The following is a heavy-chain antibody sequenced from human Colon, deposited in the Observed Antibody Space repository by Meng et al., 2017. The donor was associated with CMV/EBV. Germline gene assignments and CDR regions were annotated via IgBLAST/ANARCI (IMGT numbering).Heavy chain of an antibody. CDR1: SYTVTNDG. Sequence: KDSSYTVTNDGISWLRQAPGQELRWLGRISAQKGDTGYGKNIQGRVSMTTDSSTSTAYMELRSLTSDDTAVYFCARDWSDVAKSIADNWGQGTLVTVSS. CDR2: ISAQKGDT. CDR3: ARDWSDVAKSIADN. V-gene: IGHV1-18*01. D-gene: IGHD5-12*01. J-gene: IGHJ4*02.